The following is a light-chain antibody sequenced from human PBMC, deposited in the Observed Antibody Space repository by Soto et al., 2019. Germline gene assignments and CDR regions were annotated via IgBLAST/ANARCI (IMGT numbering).Light chain of an antibody. J-gene: IGKJ2*01. Sequence: TQMTQSPSSLSASVGDRITITCRASQDIDIYLSWYQQKPGKVPKLLIYDESTLRSGVPSRFSGSGSGTDFTLTITNLQPEDFATYYCQQSYRTPYTFGQGTKVDIK. V-gene: IGKV1-39*01. CDR2: DES. CDR1: QDIDIY. CDR3: QQSYRTPYT.